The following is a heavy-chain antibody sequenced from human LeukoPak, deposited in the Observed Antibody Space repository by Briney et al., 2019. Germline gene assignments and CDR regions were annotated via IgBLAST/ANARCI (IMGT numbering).Heavy chain of an antibody. CDR3: ARVRIGSGSYYFDY. CDR1: GGSFSTYL. J-gene: IGHJ4*02. V-gene: IGHV4-34*01. D-gene: IGHD1-26*01. Sequence: SETLSLTCAVYGGSFSTYLWTWIRQPPGKGLEWIGDINHGGRTNYNPSLKSRVHLSIDMSKHQFSLNVRSVTAADAAVYYCARVRIGSGSYYFDYWGQGILVTVSS. CDR2: INHGGRT.